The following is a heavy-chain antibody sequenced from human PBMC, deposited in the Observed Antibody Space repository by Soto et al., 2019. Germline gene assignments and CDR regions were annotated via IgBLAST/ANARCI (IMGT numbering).Heavy chain of an antibody. D-gene: IGHD3-22*01. J-gene: IGHJ4*02. Sequence: QVHLVQSGAEEKKPGASVKVSCKTSGYTFSSYGMHWVRQAPGQRLEWMGWINAGNGKTKYSQKFQGRVTITRDTSASTAYMVLSSLRSEDTAVYSCARVRLRVYYDTSGQYYFDYWGQGTLVTVSS. CDR3: ARVRLRVYYDTSGQYYFDY. CDR2: INAGNGKT. CDR1: GYTFSSYG. V-gene: IGHV1-3*05.